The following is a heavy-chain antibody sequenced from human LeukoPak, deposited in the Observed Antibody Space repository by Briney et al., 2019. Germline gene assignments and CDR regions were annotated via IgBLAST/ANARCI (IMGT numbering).Heavy chain of an antibody. CDR3: ARHTSHYYGPNYGMDV. D-gene: IGHD3-10*01. CDR1: GGSISSYY. CDR2: IYYSGST. J-gene: IGHJ6*02. V-gene: IGHV4-59*08. Sequence: SETLSLTCTVSGGSISSYYWSWIRQPPGKGLEWIGYIYYSGSTNYNPSLKSRVTISVDTSKNQFSLKLSSVTAADTAVYYCARHTSHYYGPNYGMDVWGQGTTVTVAS.